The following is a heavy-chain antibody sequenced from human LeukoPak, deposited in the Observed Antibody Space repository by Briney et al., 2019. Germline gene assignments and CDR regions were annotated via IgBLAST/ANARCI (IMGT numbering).Heavy chain of an antibody. V-gene: IGHV3-64*01. J-gene: IGHJ6*04. Sequence: GGSLRLSCAASGFTFSSYAMHWVRQAPGKGLEYVSAISSNGGSTYYANSVKGRFTISRDNSKNTLYLQMGSLRAEDMAVYYCARVDHSSSSFMDVWGKGTTVTVSS. CDR3: ARVDHSSSSFMDV. D-gene: IGHD6-6*01. CDR1: GFTFSSYA. CDR2: ISSNGGST.